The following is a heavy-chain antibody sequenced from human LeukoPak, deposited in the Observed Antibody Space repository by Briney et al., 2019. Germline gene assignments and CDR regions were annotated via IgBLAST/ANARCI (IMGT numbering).Heavy chain of an antibody. CDR3: ARDLDSISIYYYYYYGMDV. CDR1: GFTFSSYG. J-gene: IGHJ6*02. Sequence: PGGSLRLSCAASGFTFSSYGMHWVRQAPGKGLEWVAVIWYDGSNKYYADSVKGRFTISRDNSKNTLYLQMNSLRAEDTAVYYCARDLDSISIYYYYYYGMDVWGQGTTVTVSS. V-gene: IGHV3-33*01. CDR2: IWYDGSNK. D-gene: IGHD2/OR15-2a*01.